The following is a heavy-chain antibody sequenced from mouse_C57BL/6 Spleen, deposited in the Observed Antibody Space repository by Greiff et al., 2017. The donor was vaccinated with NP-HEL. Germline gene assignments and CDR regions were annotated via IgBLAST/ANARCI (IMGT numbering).Heavy chain of an antibody. V-gene: IGHV5-6*01. CDR3: ARDYGSSYVGFAY. D-gene: IGHD1-1*01. Sequence: EVQGVESGGDLVKPGGSLKLSCAASGFTFSSYGMSWVRQTPDKRLEWVATISSGGSYTYYPDSVKGRFTISRDNAKNTLYLQMSSLKSEDTAMYYWARDYGSSYVGFAYWGQGTRVTVSA. J-gene: IGHJ3*01. CDR2: ISSGGSYT. CDR1: GFTFSSYG.